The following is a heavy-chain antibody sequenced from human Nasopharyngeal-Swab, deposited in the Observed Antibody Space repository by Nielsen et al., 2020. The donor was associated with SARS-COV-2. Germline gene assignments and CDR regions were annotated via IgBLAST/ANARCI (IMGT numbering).Heavy chain of an antibody. CDR1: GYSFTSYW. V-gene: IGHV5-51*01. D-gene: IGHD3-22*01. Sequence: GGSLRLSCKGSGYSFTSYWIGWVRQMPGKGLEWMGIIYPGDSDTRYSPSFQGQVTISADKSISTAYLQWSSLKASDTAMYYCARPYDSSGYFDYWGQGTLVTVSS. CDR2: IYPGDSDT. J-gene: IGHJ4*02. CDR3: ARPYDSSGYFDY.